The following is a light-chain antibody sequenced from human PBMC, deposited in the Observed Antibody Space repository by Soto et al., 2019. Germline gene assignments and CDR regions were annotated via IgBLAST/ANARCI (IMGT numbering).Light chain of an antibody. V-gene: IGLV2-23*01. CDR3: YSYAGSSTSLDV. CDR1: SSDVGSYNL. CDR2: EGS. J-gene: IGLJ1*01. Sequence: QSALTQPASVSGSPGQSITISCTGTSSDVGSYNLVSWYQQHPGKAPKLMIYEGSKRPSGVSNRFSGSKSGNTASLTISGLQAEDEADYYYYSYAGSSTSLDVFGTGTKVTV.